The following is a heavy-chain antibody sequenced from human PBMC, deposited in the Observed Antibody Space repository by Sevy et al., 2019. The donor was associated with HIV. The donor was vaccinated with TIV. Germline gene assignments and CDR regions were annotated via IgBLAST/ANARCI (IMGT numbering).Heavy chain of an antibody. CDR2: IWYDGSNK. CDR1: GFTFSSYG. CDR3: AKDSKRRSFYYYDSSADY. V-gene: IGHV3-33*06. J-gene: IGHJ4*02. Sequence: GGSLRLSCAASGFTFSSYGMHWVRQAPGKGLEWVAVIWYDGSNKYYADSVKGRFTISRDNSKNTLYLQMNSLRAEETAVYYCAKDSKRRSFYYYDSSADYWGQGTLVTVSS. D-gene: IGHD3-22*01.